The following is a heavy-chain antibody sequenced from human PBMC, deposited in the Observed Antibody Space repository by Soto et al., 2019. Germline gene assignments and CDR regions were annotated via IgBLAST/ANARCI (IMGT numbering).Heavy chain of an antibody. V-gene: IGHV4-30-4*01. Sequence: QVQLQESGPGLVKPSQTLSLTCSVSGASISSDDYFWSWIRQPPGKGLERIGYIYNTGSTYYNPSLRSRVFISGDMSKNQFSLKLSSVTDADTAVYYCAKADPNYFYAMDVWGQGTTVLVSS. CDR2: IYNTGST. J-gene: IGHJ6*02. CDR3: AKADPNYFYAMDV. CDR1: GASISSDDYF.